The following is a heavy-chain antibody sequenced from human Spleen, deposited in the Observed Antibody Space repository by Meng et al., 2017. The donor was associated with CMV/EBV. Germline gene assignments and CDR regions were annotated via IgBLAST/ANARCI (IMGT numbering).Heavy chain of an antibody. Sequence: SETLSLTCAVYGGSFSGYYWSWIRQPPGKGLEWIGEINHSGSTNYNPSLKSRVTISVDTSKNQFSLKLSSVTAADTAVYYCVRGLFRKSSRFYYYYYGMDVWGQGTTVTVSS. CDR3: VRGLFRKSSRFYYYYYGMDV. D-gene: IGHD6-6*01. CDR2: INHSGST. V-gene: IGHV4-34*01. J-gene: IGHJ6*02. CDR1: GGSFSGYY.